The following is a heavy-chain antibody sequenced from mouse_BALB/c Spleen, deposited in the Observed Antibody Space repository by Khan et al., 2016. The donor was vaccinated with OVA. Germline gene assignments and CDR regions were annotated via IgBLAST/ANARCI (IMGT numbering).Heavy chain of an antibody. J-gene: IGHJ2*01. CDR3: ARSKYHAKY. V-gene: IGHV2-9*02. CDR2: IWAGGST. CDR1: GYSLTSYG. Sequence: QVQLKQSGPGLVAPSQSLSITCTVSGYSLTSYGVHWVRQPPGKGLEWLGLIWAGGSTNYYWDLMSRLSISTDNSKSRVFLIMNSLQTDDTALYYCARSKYHAKYWGQGTTLTVSS.